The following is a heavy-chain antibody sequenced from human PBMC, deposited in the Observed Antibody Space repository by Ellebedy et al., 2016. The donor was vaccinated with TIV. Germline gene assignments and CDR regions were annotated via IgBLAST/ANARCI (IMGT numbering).Heavy chain of an antibody. CDR2: IVSNGDST. V-gene: IGHV3-64D*06. Sequence: GESLKISCSASGFTFSSYAMHWVRQAPGKGLEYISAIVSNGDSTYYANSVKGRFIISRDNSKNTVYLQMSSLRLEDTAVYSCVKAGGDWGQGTLVTASS. CDR1: GFTFSSYA. D-gene: IGHD3-10*01. CDR3: VKAGGD. J-gene: IGHJ4*02.